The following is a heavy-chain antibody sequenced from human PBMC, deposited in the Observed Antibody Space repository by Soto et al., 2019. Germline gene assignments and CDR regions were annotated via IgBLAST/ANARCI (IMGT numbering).Heavy chain of an antibody. CDR1: GYTFTSYD. V-gene: IGHV1-8*01. D-gene: IGHD1-26*01. CDR2: MNPNSGNT. Sequence: ASVKVSCKASGYTFTSYDINWVRHATGQGLEWMGWMNPNSGNTVYAQKFQGRVTMTRDTSTSTVYMELSSLRSEDTAVYYCRSAGVGATLAAFDIWGQGTMVTVSS. CDR3: RSAGVGATLAAFDI. J-gene: IGHJ3*02.